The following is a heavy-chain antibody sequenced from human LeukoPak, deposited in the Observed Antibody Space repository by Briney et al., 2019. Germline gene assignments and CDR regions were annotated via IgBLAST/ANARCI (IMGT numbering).Heavy chain of an antibody. CDR3: ARSGGDYFDY. CDR1: GGSISSYY. J-gene: IGHJ4*02. CDR2: IYYSGST. Sequence: PSETLSLTCTVSGGSISSYYWSWLRQPPGKGLEGIGYIYYSGSTNYNPSLKSRVTISVDTSKNQFSLKLSSVTAADTAVYYCARSGGDYFDYWGQGTLVTVSS. V-gene: IGHV4-59*01. D-gene: IGHD3-10*01.